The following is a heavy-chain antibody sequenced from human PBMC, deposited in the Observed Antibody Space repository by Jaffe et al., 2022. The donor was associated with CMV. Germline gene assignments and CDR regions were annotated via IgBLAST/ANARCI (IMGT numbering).Heavy chain of an antibody. CDR2: IVVGSGNT. CDR3: AADNPPKTGDRYYYYGMDV. V-gene: IGHV1-58*01. D-gene: IGHD7-27*01. CDR1: GFTFTSSA. J-gene: IGHJ6*02. Sequence: QMQLVQSGPEVKKPGTSVKVSCKASGFTFTSSAVQWVRQARGQRLEWIGWIVVGSGNTNYAQKFQERVTITRDMSTSTAYMELSSLRSEDTAVYYCAADNPPKTGDRYYYYGMDVWGQGTTVTVSS.